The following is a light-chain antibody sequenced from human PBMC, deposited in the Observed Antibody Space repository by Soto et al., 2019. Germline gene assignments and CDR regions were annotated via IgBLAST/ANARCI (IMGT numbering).Light chain of an antibody. V-gene: IGLV2-8*01. CDR1: GSDVGAYNY. Sequence: QSVLTQPPSASGSPGQSVTISCTGTGSDVGAYNYVSWYQQHPGKAPKLMIYEVSKRPSGVPDRFSGSKSGNTASLTVSGLQAEDEADYYCNSYAGSNNDVFGTGTQLTVL. J-gene: IGLJ7*01. CDR2: EVS. CDR3: NSYAGSNNDV.